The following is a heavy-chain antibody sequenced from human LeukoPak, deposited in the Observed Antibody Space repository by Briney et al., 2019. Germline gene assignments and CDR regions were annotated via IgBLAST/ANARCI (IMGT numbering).Heavy chain of an antibody. CDR2: IYTSGST. J-gene: IGHJ3*02. CDR3: ATSSGYYSIDAFDI. CDR1: GGSISSYY. Sequence: PSETLSLTCTVSGGSISSYYWSWIRQPAGKGLEWIGRIYTSGSTNYNPSLKSRVTMSVDTSKNQFSLKLSSVTAADTAVYYCATSSGYYSIDAFDIWGQGTMVTVSS. V-gene: IGHV4-4*07. D-gene: IGHD3-22*01.